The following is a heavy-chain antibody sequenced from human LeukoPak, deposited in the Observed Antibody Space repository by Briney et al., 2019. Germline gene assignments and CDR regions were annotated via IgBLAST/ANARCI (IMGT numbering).Heavy chain of an antibody. D-gene: IGHD1-1*01. J-gene: IGHJ4*02. CDR1: GGSISSYY. Sequence: SETLSLTCIVSGGSISSYYWSWIRQPPGKGLEWIGYIYYSGSTNYNPSLKRRVTISVDTSKNQFSLKLSSVTAADTAVYYCARGVYDAPNHFDYWGQGTLVTVSS. CDR2: IYYSGST. V-gene: IGHV4-59*01. CDR3: ARGVYDAPNHFDY.